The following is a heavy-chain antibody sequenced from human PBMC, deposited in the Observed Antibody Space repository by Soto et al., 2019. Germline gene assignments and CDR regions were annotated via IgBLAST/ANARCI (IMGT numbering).Heavy chain of an antibody. CDR3: ARIMRGIVGENYYFDY. Sequence: QVTLKESGPVLVNPTETLTLTCTVSGFSLSNARMGVSWIRQPPGKALEWLAHIFSNDEKSYSTSLKSRLTISKDTSKSQVVLTMTNMDPVDTATYYCARIMRGIVGENYYFDYWGQGTLVTVSS. D-gene: IGHD1-26*01. J-gene: IGHJ4*02. CDR2: IFSNDEK. V-gene: IGHV2-26*01. CDR1: GFSLSNARMG.